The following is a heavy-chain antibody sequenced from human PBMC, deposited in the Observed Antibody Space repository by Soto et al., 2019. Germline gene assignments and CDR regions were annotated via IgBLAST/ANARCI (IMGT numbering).Heavy chain of an antibody. J-gene: IGHJ4*02. CDR3: ARDPRNGNHRDLIAY. CDR2: ISSSSSTI. V-gene: IGHV3-48*01. Sequence: GGSLRLSCAASGFTFSSYSMNWVRQAPGKGLEWVSYISSSSSTIYYADSVKGRFTISRDNAKNSLYLQMNSLRAEDTAVYYCARDPRNGNHRDLIAYCAQRTLVTGSS. CDR1: GFTFSSYS. D-gene: IGHD4-4*01.